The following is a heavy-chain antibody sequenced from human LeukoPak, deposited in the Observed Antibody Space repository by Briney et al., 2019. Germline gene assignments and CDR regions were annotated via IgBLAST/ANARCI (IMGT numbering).Heavy chain of an antibody. Sequence: GASVKVSCKASGYTFTSYYMHWVRQAPGQGLEWMGIINPSGGSTSYAQKFQGRVTMTRDTSTSTVYMELSILRSEDTAVYYCARASISTCFDYWGQGTLVTVSS. CDR1: GYTFTSYY. D-gene: IGHD2/OR15-2a*01. CDR2: INPSGGST. V-gene: IGHV1-46*01. CDR3: ARASISTCFDY. J-gene: IGHJ4*02.